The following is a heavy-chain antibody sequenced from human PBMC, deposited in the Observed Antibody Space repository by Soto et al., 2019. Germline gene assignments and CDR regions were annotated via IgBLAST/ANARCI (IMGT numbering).Heavy chain of an antibody. CDR1: GGSISSGGYY. V-gene: IGHV4-31*03. CDR3: ARSESSGGWFDP. D-gene: IGHD3-3*01. J-gene: IGHJ5*02. Sequence: TLSLTCTVSGGSISSGGYYWSWIRQHPGKGLEWIGYIYYSGSTYYNPSLKSRVTISVDTSKNQFSLKLSSVTAADTAVYYCARSESSGGWFDPWGQGTLVTVSS. CDR2: IYYSGST.